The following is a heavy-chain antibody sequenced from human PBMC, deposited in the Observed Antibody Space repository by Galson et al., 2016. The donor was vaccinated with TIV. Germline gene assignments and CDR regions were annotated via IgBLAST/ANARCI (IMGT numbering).Heavy chain of an antibody. Sequence: SVKVSCKASGYTFINYGITWVRQAPGQGLEWMGWISGYDGHTNCAQMFQGRVTMTSDKSTNTVYMELRSLRSHDTAVYYCARDSGTYDYWGQGSLVTVSS. CDR1: GYTFINYG. CDR3: ARDSGTYDY. CDR2: ISGYDGHT. V-gene: IGHV1-18*04. D-gene: IGHD1-26*01. J-gene: IGHJ4*02.